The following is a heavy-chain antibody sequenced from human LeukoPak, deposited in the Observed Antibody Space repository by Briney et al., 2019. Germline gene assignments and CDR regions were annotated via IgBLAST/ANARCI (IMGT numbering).Heavy chain of an antibody. CDR3: ARVARSMSSSSEDS. Sequence: SETLSLTCTVSGRSNSTGSYYWNWIRQPAGKGLEWIGRIYTSGSTNYNPSLKSRVTLSVDTSKNQFSLKLNSVTAADTAVYYCARVARSMSSSSEDSWGQGTLVTVSS. CDR2: IYTSGST. CDR1: GRSNSTGSYY. D-gene: IGHD6-13*01. V-gene: IGHV4-61*02. J-gene: IGHJ4*02.